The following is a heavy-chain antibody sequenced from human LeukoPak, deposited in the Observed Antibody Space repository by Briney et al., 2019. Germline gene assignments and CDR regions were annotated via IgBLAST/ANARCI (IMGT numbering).Heavy chain of an antibody. Sequence: GSLRLSCAASEFAFSTYNMNWVRQAPGKGLEWVSYISTGSSTTYYADSGKCRFTISRDNFENSLYLQMNSLRDEDTAVYYCARVAAGYSVNYFDYWGQGTLVTVSS. V-gene: IGHV3-48*02. D-gene: IGHD4-23*01. CDR1: EFAFSTYN. CDR3: ARVAAGYSVNYFDY. CDR2: ISTGSSTT. J-gene: IGHJ4*02.